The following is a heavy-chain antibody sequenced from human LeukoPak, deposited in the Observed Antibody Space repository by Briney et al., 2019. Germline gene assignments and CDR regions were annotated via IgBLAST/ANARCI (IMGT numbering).Heavy chain of an antibody. CDR2: IRYDGSNK. J-gene: IGHJ5*02. CDR1: GLTVSRNY. Sequence: PGGSLRLSCAASGLTVSRNYMSWVRQAPGKGLEWVAFIRYDGSNKYYADSVKGRFTISRDNSKNTLYLQMNSLRAEDTAVYYCAKDPAMYSSGWNWFDPWGQGTLVTVSS. D-gene: IGHD6-19*01. V-gene: IGHV3-30*02. CDR3: AKDPAMYSSGWNWFDP.